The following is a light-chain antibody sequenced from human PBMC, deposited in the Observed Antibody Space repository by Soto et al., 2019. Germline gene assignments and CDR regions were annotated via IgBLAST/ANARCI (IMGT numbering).Light chain of an antibody. CDR1: QSVSSSF. J-gene: IGKJ1*01. Sequence: EIVLTQSPGTLSLSPGERATLSCRASQSVSSSFLAWYQQKPGQAPRLLIYGASIRATGIPDRFSSSGSGTDFTLTISRVEPEDFAVYYCQQYGSSPWTFGQGTKVEIK. CDR2: GAS. V-gene: IGKV3-20*01. CDR3: QQYGSSPWT.